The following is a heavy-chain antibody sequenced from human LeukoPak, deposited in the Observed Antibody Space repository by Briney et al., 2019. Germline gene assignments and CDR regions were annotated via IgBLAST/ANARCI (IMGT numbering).Heavy chain of an antibody. D-gene: IGHD6-19*01. Sequence: GGSLRLSCATSGFTVSSNYMSWVRQAPGKWLEWVSVIYDSGTTYYADSVKGRFLIFRDTSKNTVDLQMNSLRVEDTAVYYCAGRRSSGWYAYWGQGTLVTVSS. V-gene: IGHV3-53*01. CDR1: GFTVSSNY. J-gene: IGHJ4*02. CDR2: IYDSGTT. CDR3: AGRRSSGWYAY.